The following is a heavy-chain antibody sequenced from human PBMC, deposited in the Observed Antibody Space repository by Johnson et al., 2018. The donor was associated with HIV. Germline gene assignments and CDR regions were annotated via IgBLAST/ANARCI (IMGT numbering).Heavy chain of an antibody. Sequence: VQLVESGGNLVKSGGSLRLSCAASEFTFSNAWMTWVRQAPGKGLEWVGRIKSKGDGGTTDYAAPVKGRFSISRDNSKNTLYLQMNSLNTDDTAFYYCATGDDDGFWGQGTMVTVSS. CDR2: IKSKGDGGTT. CDR1: EFTFSNAW. J-gene: IGHJ3*01. D-gene: IGHD5-12*01. CDR3: ATGDDDGF. V-gene: IGHV3-15*01.